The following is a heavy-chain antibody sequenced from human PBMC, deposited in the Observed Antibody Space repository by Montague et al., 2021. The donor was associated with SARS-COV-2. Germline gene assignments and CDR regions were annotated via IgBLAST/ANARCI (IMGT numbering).Heavy chain of an antibody. CDR2: IYYSGST. CDR1: GGSISSSSYY. J-gene: IGHJ4*02. V-gene: IGHV4-39*01. Sequence: SETLSLTCTASGGSISSSSYYWGWLRQPPGKGLEWIGSIYYSGSTYYNPSLKSRVTISVDTSKNQFSLKLSSVTAADTAVYYCATITLGYCTNGVCQPPDYWGQGTLVTVSS. CDR3: ATITLGYCTNGVCQPPDY. D-gene: IGHD2-8*01.